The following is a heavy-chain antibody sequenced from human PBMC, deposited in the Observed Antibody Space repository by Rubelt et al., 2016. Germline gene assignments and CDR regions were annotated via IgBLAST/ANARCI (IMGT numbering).Heavy chain of an antibody. CDR2: TYYSGST. CDR3: ASQPGNASNWDWFDH. J-gene: IGHJ5*02. Sequence: LQLQESGPGLVKPSATLSLPCSVSDGSINSGDYYWGWIRQPPGKGLAWIGNTYYSGSTFYNPSLASRVTMSVDRSRNRFSLNMCYLYGADTAVYYFASQPGNASNWDWFDHLGQGTLVTVSS. D-gene: IGHD6-13*01. V-gene: IGHV4-39*01. CDR1: DGSINSGDYY.